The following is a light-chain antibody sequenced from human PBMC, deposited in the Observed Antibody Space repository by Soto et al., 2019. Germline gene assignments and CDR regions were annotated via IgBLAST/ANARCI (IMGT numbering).Light chain of an antibody. CDR3: QQYGSSRT. V-gene: IGKV3-20*01. J-gene: IGKJ1*01. Sequence: EIVLTQSPDTLSLSPGERATLSCRASQFVSTNHLAWYQQKPGQAPRLLIYGVFSRASGIPDRFSGSGSGTDFTLTISRLEPEDVALYYCQQYGSSRTFGQGTKVEI. CDR2: GVF. CDR1: QFVSTNH.